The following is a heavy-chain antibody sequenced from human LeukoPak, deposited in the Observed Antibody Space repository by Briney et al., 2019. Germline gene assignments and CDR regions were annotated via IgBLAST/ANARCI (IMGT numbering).Heavy chain of an antibody. CDR3: ARRWLGDPYGMDV. V-gene: IGHV3-23*01. D-gene: IGHD3-10*01. Sequence: GGSLRLSCAASGFIFSNYAMTWVRQAPGKGLEWVSVLGGLSESVYYPDSVKGRFTVSRDNSKDTLYLEINSLRGEDTATYYCARRWLGDPYGMDVWGQGTTVTVSS. CDR2: LGGLSESV. J-gene: IGHJ6*02. CDR1: GFIFSNYA.